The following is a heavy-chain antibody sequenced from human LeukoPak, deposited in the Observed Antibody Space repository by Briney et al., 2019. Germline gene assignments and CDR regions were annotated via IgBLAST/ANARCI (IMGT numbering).Heavy chain of an antibody. CDR1: GFTFSSYS. J-gene: IGHJ5*02. V-gene: IGHV3-21*01. CDR2: ISSSSYI. CDR3: ARRRIVVVPAAKYNWFDP. D-gene: IGHD2-2*01. Sequence: GGSLRLSCAASGFTFSSYSMNWVRQAPGKGLEWVSSISSSSYIYYADSVKGRFTISRDNAKNSLYLQMNSLRAEDTAVYYCARRRIVVVPAAKYNWFDPWGQGTLVTVSS.